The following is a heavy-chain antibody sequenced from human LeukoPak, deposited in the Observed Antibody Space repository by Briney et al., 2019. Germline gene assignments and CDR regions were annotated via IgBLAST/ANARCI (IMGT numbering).Heavy chain of an antibody. Sequence: GESLKISCKGSGYSFSSYWIAWVRQMPGKGLEWMGVIYPRDSRTTYSPSFQDQVTISADKSISTAYLQWTSLKASDTAMYYCARHLSDITSSPNCWGPGTLVTVSS. V-gene: IGHV5-51*01. CDR2: IYPRDSRT. J-gene: IGHJ4*02. CDR1: GYSFSSYW. D-gene: IGHD2-2*01. CDR3: ARHLSDITSSPNC.